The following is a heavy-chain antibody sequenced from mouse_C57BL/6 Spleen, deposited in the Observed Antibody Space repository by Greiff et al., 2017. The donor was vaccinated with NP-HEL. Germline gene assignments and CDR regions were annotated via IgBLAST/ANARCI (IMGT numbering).Heavy chain of an antibody. D-gene: IGHD2-1*01. CDR1: GYTFTDYN. J-gene: IGHJ4*01. CDR3: ARLRIYYGNWGAMDY. CDR2: INPNNGGT. V-gene: IGHV1-18*01. Sequence: EVKLQESGPELVKPGASVKIPCKASGYTFTDYNMDWVKQSHGKSLEWIGDINPNNGGTIYNQKFKGKATLTVDKSSSTAYMELRSLTSEDTAVYYCARLRIYYGNWGAMDYWGQGTSVTVSS.